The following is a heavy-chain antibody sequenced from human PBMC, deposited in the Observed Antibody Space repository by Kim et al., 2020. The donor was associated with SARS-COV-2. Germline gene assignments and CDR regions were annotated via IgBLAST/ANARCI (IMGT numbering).Heavy chain of an antibody. CDR3: AKMRAINYYDSTVHDY. D-gene: IGHD3-22*01. CDR1: GFTFSSYA. V-gene: IGHV3-23*01. Sequence: GGSLRLSCAASGFTFSSYAMGWVRQAPGEGLEWVSAISGSGGSTYHADSVKGRFTISRDNSKNTLYLQMNSLRAEDTAVYYCAKMRAINYYDSTVHDYWGQGTLVTVSS. J-gene: IGHJ4*02. CDR2: ISGSGGST.